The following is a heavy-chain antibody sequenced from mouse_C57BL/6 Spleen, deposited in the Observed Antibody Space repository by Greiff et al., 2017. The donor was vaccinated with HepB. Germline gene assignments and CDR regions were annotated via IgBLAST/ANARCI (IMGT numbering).Heavy chain of an antibody. Sequence: EVKLVESGGGLVKPGGSLKLSCAASGFTFSDYGMHWVRQAPEKGLEWVAYISSGSSTIYYADTVKGRFTISRDNAKNTLFLQMTSLRSEDTAMYYCAKGITTVPYFDVWGTGTTVTVSS. J-gene: IGHJ1*03. CDR3: AKGITTVPYFDV. CDR1: GFTFSDYG. D-gene: IGHD1-1*01. V-gene: IGHV5-17*01. CDR2: ISSGSSTI.